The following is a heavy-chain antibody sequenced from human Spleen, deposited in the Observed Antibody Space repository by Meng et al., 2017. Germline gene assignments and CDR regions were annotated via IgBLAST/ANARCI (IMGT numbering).Heavy chain of an antibody. D-gene: IGHD4-11*01. J-gene: IGHJ4*02. Sequence: GSLRLSCTVSDDSMSSYYWNWIRQPPGKGLEWIGSIFYSGVTYYSPSLKSRVIISLDTSKNQFSLKLSSVTAADTALYYCARTYINPNFDSWGQGTRVTVSS. CDR1: DDSMSSYY. V-gene: IGHV4-59*12. CDR3: ARTYINPNFDS. CDR2: IFYSGVT.